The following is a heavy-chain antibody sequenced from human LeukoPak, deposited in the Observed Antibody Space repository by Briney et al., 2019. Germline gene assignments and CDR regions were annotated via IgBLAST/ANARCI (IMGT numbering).Heavy chain of an antibody. V-gene: IGHV3-33*01. D-gene: IGHD2-21*02. CDR1: GFTFSDHG. CDR3: ARWGDGKRFDY. CDR2: VWYDGSNK. Sequence: PGRSLRLSCTASGFTFSDHGMKWVRQAPGKGLEWVAVVWYDGSNKYYADSVKGRFTISRDNSKSTLYLQMNSLRAEDTAVYYCARWGDGKRFDYWGPGTLVTVSS. J-gene: IGHJ4*02.